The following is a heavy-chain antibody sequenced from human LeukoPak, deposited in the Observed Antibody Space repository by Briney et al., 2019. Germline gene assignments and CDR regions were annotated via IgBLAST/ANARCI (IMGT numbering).Heavy chain of an antibody. D-gene: IGHD1-26*01. CDR1: GFTFSSYE. CDR2: ISTSGSTI. CDR3: ARDVRLGAV. Sequence: TGGSLRLSCAVSGFTFSSYEMNWVRQAPGKGLEWVSYISTSGSTIYYADSVKGRFTISRDNAKNSLYLQMNSLRAEDTAVYYCARDVRLGAVWGQGTLVTVSS. V-gene: IGHV3-48*03. J-gene: IGHJ4*02.